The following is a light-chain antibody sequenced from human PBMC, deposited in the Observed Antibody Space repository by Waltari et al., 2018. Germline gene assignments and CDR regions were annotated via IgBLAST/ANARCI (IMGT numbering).Light chain of an antibody. CDR3: MQSLDFPYT. J-gene: IGKJ2*01. CDR2: EVS. V-gene: IGKV2-40*01. Sequence: DIVMTQTPLSLPVTLGEPASISCRSSQSLMDSEDGNTYLEWYLQKAGQSPKLLIYEVSNLASGVPDRFSCSGSDTDFTLKISRVEAEDVGVYYCMQSLDFPYTFGQGTKVEIK. CDR1: QSLMDSEDGNTY.